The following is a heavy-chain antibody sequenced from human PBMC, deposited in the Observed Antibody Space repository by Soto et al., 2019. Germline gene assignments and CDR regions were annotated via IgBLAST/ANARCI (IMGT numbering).Heavy chain of an antibody. J-gene: IGHJ6*02. V-gene: IGHV3-30*18. D-gene: IGHD3-10*01. CDR1: GFTFSSYG. CDR3: EKDVLWFGELHSCPYYYYYGMEV. Sequence: GGSLRLSCAASGFTFSSYGMHWVRQAPGKGLEWVAVISYDGSNKYYADSVKGRFTISRDNSKNTLYLQMNSLRAEDTAVYYCEKDVLWFGELHSCPYYYYYGMEVWGQGTTVTVSS. CDR2: ISYDGSNK.